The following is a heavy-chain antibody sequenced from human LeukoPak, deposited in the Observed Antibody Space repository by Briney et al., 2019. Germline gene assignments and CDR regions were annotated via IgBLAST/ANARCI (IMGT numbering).Heavy chain of an antibody. CDR3: ATWGVVAATVIFDY. D-gene: IGHD2-15*01. V-gene: IGHV1-69-2*01. CDR1: GYTFTDYY. CDR2: VDPEDGET. Sequence: ASVKVSCKVSGYTFTDYYMHWVQQAPGKGLEWMALVDPEDGETMYAEKFQGRVTITADTSTDTAYMELSSLRSEDTAVYYCATWGVVAATVIFDYWGQGTLVTVSS. J-gene: IGHJ4*02.